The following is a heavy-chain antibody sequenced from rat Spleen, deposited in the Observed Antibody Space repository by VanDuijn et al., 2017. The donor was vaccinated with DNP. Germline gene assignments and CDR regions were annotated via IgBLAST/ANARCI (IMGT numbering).Heavy chain of an antibody. V-gene: IGHV3-3*01. Sequence: EVQLQESGPGLVKPSQSLSLTCSVTGDSVTSDYRWNWIRKFPGDKLEWMGYINNAGTTKYNPSLKSRISITRDTSKNQFFLQVNSITSEETATYYCARSTDCGCNWDYWGQGVMVPVSS. CDR1: GDSVTSDYR. CDR3: ARSTDCGCNWDY. D-gene: IGHD1-9*01. J-gene: IGHJ2*01. CDR2: INNAGTT.